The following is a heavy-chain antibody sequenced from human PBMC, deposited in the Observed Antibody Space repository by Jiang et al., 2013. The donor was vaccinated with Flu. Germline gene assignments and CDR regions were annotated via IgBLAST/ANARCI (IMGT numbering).Heavy chain of an antibody. CDR1: GFTFSSYD. CDR3: ARDRARDVLVY. CDR2: ISSGSSYV. V-gene: IGHV3-21*01. D-gene: IGHD6-13*01. Sequence: SGGGLVKPGGSLRLSCAASGFTFSSYDMNWVRQAPGKGLEWVSSISSGSSYVYYADSVKGRFTISRDNAKNSLFLQMNSLRVEDTAVYYCARDRARDVLVYWGQGTLVTVSS. J-gene: IGHJ4*02.